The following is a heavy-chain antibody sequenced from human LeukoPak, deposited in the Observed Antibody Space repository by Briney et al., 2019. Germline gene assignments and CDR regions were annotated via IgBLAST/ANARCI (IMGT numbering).Heavy chain of an antibody. J-gene: IGHJ6*02. Sequence: GGSLRLSCAASGFTFSSYAMSWVRQAPGKGLEWVSAISIGGGTTYYADSVRGRFTISRDNSKNTLYLQMNSLRAEDTAVYYCASWTGGMDVWGQGTTVTVSS. CDR3: ASWTGGMDV. CDR2: ISIGGGTT. D-gene: IGHD3/OR15-3a*01. CDR1: GFTFSSYA. V-gene: IGHV3-23*01.